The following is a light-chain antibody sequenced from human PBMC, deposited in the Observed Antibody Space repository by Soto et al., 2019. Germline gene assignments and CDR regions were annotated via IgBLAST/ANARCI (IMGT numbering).Light chain of an antibody. Sequence: QSALTQPASVSGSPGQSIAISCTGTSSDVGGYNFVSWYQQHPGKAPKLVIYDVNIRPSGVSDRFSGSKSGNTASLTISWLQSEYEADYYCSSYSDSSTLVVFGGGTKLTVL. CDR3: SSYSDSSTLVV. V-gene: IGLV2-14*03. CDR2: DVN. J-gene: IGLJ2*01. CDR1: SSDVGGYNF.